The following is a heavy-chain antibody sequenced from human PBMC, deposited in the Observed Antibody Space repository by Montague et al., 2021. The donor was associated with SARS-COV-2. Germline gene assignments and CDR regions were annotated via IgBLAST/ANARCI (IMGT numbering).Heavy chain of an antibody. CDR2: IWYDGSNK. Sequence: SLSLSCAASGFTFSSYGMHWVRQAPGKGLEWVAVIWYDGSNKYYADSVKGRFTISRDNSKNTLYLQMNSLRAEDTAVYYCASQLVPRWYAFDIWGQGTMVTVSS. CDR3: ASQLVPRWYAFDI. D-gene: IGHD5-18*01. J-gene: IGHJ3*02. CDR1: GFTFSSYG. V-gene: IGHV3-33*01.